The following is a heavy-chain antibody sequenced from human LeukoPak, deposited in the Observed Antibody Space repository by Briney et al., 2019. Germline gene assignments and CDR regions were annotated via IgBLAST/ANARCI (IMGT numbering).Heavy chain of an antibody. CDR2: IPEDGRHK. CDR1: GFTFNNYW. CDR3: ARNQWGRFAN. J-gene: IGHJ4*02. D-gene: IGHD1-26*01. Sequence: GGSLRLSCAASGFTFNNYWMSWVRQAPGKGLKWVASIPEDGRHKLHVDSVKGRFTIYRDSAKNSLFLQMNSLRAEDTAVYYCARNQWGRFANWGQGTLVT. V-gene: IGHV3-7*04.